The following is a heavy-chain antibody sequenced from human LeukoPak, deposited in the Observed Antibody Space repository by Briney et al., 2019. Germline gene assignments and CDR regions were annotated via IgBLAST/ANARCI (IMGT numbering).Heavy chain of an antibody. Sequence: GSSVKVSCEASGGTFSSYAISWVRQAPGQGLEWMGRIIPILGIANYAQKFQGRVTITADKSTSTAYMELSSLRSEDTAVYYCARDRSSWSSSLPNWFDPWGQGTLVTVSS. CDR2: IIPILGIA. CDR1: GGTFSSYA. V-gene: IGHV1-69*04. J-gene: IGHJ5*02. CDR3: ARDRSSWSSSLPNWFDP. D-gene: IGHD6-13*01.